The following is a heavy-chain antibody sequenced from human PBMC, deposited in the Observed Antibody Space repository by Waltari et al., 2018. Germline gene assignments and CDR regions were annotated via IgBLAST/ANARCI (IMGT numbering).Heavy chain of an antibody. D-gene: IGHD3-16*01. Sequence: QVQLVESGGGVVQPGRSLRLSCAASGFTFSSYGMHWVRQAPGKGLEWVAVISYDGSNKYYADSVKGRFTISRDNSKNTLYLQMNSLRAEDTAVYYCAKDWRPTRGDDFDYWGQGTLVTVSS. CDR2: ISYDGSNK. CDR1: GFTFSSYG. V-gene: IGHV3-30*18. J-gene: IGHJ4*02. CDR3: AKDWRPTRGDDFDY.